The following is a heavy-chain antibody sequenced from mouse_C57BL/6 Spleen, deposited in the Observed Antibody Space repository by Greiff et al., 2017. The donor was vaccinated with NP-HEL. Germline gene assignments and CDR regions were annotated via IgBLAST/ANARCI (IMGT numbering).Heavy chain of an antibody. CDR1: GFTFNTYA. CDR2: IRSKSSNYAT. D-gene: IGHD1-1*01. CDR3: VRDQGGYYGSSPAWFAY. V-gene: IGHV10-3*01. J-gene: IGHJ3*01. Sequence: EVQGVESGGGLVQPKGSLKLSCAASGFTFNTYAMHWVRQAPGKGLEWVARIRSKSSNYATYYSDSVKDRFTISRDDSQSMLYLQMNNLKTEDTAMYYCVRDQGGYYGSSPAWFAYWGQGTLVTVSA.